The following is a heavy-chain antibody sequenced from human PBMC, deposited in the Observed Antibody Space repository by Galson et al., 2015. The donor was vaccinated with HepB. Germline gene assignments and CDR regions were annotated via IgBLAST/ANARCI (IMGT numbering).Heavy chain of an antibody. J-gene: IGHJ6*03. Sequence: SVKVSCKASGYTFTGYYMHWVRQAPGQGLEWMGRINPNSGGTNYAQKFQGRVTMTRGTSISTAYMELSRLRSDDTAVYYCARDQAEAQHRDYDFWSGYRLGYYYYYMDVWGKGTTVTVSS. CDR1: GYTFTGYY. CDR3: ARDQAEAQHRDYDFWSGYRLGYYYYYMDV. CDR2: INPNSGGT. D-gene: IGHD3-3*01. V-gene: IGHV1-2*06.